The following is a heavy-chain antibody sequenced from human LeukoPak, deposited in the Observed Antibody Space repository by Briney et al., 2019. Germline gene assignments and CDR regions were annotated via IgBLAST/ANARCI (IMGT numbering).Heavy chain of an antibody. CDR1: GFTFSSYG. V-gene: IGHV3-30*02. CDR3: AKVAGYSSRPFDY. J-gene: IGHJ4*02. Sequence: PGGSLRLSCAASGFTFSSYGMHWVRQAPGKGLEWVAFIRYDGSNKYYADSVKGRFTISRDNSKNTLYVQMNSLRAEDTAVYYCAKVAGYSSRPFDYWGQGTLVTVSS. CDR2: IRYDGSNK. D-gene: IGHD6-13*01.